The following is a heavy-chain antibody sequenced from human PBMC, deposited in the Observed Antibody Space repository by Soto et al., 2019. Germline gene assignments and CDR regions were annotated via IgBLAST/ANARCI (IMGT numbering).Heavy chain of an antibody. J-gene: IGHJ6*02. CDR3: ARGGYCSSSTSCSDYYYYGMDV. V-gene: IGHV5-51*01. CDR2: TYPGDSET. Sequence: GDSLKISCKGSGYSFSNYWIGWVRQMPGKGLEWIGITYPGDSETRYSPSSQGQITVSADRSINTAYLQWNSLKASDTAMYYCARGGYCSSSTSCSDYYYYGMDVWGQGTTVTVSS. D-gene: IGHD2-2*03. CDR1: GYSFSNYW.